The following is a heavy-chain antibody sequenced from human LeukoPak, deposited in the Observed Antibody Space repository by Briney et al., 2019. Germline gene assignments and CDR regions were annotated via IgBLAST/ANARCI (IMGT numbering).Heavy chain of an antibody. CDR1: GFTFDGYG. D-gene: IGHD1-26*01. V-gene: IGHV3-20*04. CDR3: AREEVGGTHAFDI. J-gene: IGHJ3*02. CDR2: INWNGGNT. Sequence: GGSLRLSCAASGFTFDGYGMSWVRQAPGKGLEWVSGINWNGGNTGYADSVKGRFTISRDNAKNSLYLQMNSLRAEDTAVYYCAREEVGGTHAFDIWGQGTMVTVSS.